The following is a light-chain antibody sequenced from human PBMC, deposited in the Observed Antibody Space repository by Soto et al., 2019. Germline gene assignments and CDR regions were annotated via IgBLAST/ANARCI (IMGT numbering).Light chain of an antibody. CDR1: QSVYSN. Sequence: EIVMTQSPATLSVSPGERATLTCRASQSVYSNLAWYQQKPGQAPRLLIYGASTRATGIPARFSGSGSGTEFTLTISSLQSEDFAVYYCQQYNKWPLAFGQGTKVEAK. V-gene: IGKV3-15*01. J-gene: IGKJ1*01. CDR3: QQYNKWPLA. CDR2: GAS.